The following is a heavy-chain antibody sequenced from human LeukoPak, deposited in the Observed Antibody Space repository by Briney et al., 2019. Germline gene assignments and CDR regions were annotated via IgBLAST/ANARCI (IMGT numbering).Heavy chain of an antibody. J-gene: IGHJ4*02. CDR1: GFTLSTYG. CDR2: MWYDGTNR. D-gene: IGHD3-10*01. Sequence: PGGSLRLSSVESGFTLSTYGMHWVRQAPGRGLEWVAAMWYDGTNRDYADSVEGRFTISRDISKHTLYLQMNSLRPEDTAVYYCTGSDLTYGPFDYWGQGALVTVSS. CDR3: TGSDLTYGPFDY. V-gene: IGHV3-33*01.